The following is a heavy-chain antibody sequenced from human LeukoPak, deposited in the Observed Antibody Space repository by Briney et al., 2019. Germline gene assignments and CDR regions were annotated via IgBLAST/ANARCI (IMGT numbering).Heavy chain of an antibody. J-gene: IGHJ4*02. V-gene: IGHV3-53*01. CDR3: ARTKSTLWPAAISDY. D-gene: IGHD2-2*01. CDR1: GFTVSSNY. Sequence: GGSLRLSCAASGFTVSSNYMSWVRQAPGKGRDWDSVIYSGGSTYYADSVKGRFTISRDNSKNTLYLQMNSLRAEDTAVYYCARTKSTLWPAAISDYWGQGTLVTVSS. CDR2: IYSGGST.